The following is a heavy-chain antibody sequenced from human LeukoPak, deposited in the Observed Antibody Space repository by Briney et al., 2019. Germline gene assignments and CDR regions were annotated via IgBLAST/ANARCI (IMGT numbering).Heavy chain of an antibody. Sequence: SVKVSCTASGGTFSSYAISWVRQAPGQGLEWMGGIIPIFGTANYAQKFQGRVTITADESTSTAYMELNSLRSEDTAVYYCASHVLLWFGEYYYGMDVWGQGTTVTVSS. CDR1: GGTFSSYA. D-gene: IGHD3-10*01. J-gene: IGHJ6*02. CDR2: IIPIFGTA. V-gene: IGHV1-69*13. CDR3: ASHVLLWFGEYYYGMDV.